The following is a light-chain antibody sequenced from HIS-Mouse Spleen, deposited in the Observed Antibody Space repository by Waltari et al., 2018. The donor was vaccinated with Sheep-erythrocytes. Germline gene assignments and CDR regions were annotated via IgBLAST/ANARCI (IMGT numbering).Light chain of an antibody. CDR3: QQRSNWPPT. CDR1: QSVSSY. J-gene: IGKJ1*01. Sequence: EIVLTQSTVTPSLSPGERATLSCRASQSVSSYLAWYQQKPGKAPRLLNYDASNRATGIPSRFSGSGSWTDFTLPISSLGPEDFAVYYCQQRSNWPPTFGQVTKVEIK. V-gene: IGKV3-11*01. CDR2: DAS.